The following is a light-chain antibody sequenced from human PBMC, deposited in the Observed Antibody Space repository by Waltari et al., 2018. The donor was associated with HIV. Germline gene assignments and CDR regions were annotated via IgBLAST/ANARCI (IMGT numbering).Light chain of an antibody. CDR3: GTWDTSLSVGV. Sequence: QSVLTQPPSLSAAPGQRVTISCPGSSSNIEKTYVSWYQQLPGTAPKLLIYENDKRPSGIPDRFSGSQSGTSATLGITGLQTGDEADYYCGTWDTSLSVGVFGGGTKLTVL. V-gene: IGLV1-51*02. CDR2: END. J-gene: IGLJ3*02. CDR1: SSNIEKTY.